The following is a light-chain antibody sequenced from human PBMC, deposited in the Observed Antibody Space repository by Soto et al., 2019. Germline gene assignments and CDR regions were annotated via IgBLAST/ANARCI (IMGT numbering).Light chain of an antibody. CDR3: QQRSNWPPIT. J-gene: IGKJ5*01. CDR2: DAS. Sequence: EIVLTQSPATLSLSPGERANLSCRASQSVSSYLAWYQQKAGQAPRLLIYDASNRATGIPVRFSGSGSGTDFTLTISSLEPEDFAVYYCQQRSNWPPITFGHGTRLEIK. V-gene: IGKV3-11*01. CDR1: QSVSSY.